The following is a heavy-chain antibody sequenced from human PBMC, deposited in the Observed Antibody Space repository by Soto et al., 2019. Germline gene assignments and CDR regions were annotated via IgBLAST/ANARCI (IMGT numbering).Heavy chain of an antibody. CDR2: IIPIFGTA. J-gene: IGHJ5*02. CDR3: ARDGLAAAGMDWFDP. D-gene: IGHD6-13*01. V-gene: IGHV1-69*06. Sequence: SVKVSCKASGGSFSSYAISWVRQAPGQGLEWMGGIIPIFGTANYAQKFQGRVTITADKSTSTAYMELSSLRSEDTAVYYCARDGLAAAGMDWFDPWGQGTLVTVSS. CDR1: GGSFSSYA.